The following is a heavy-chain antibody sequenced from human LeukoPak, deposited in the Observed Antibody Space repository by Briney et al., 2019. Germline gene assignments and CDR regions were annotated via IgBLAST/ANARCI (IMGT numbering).Heavy chain of an antibody. V-gene: IGHV3-23*01. CDR2: ISGSGGST. D-gene: IGHD3-22*01. CDR1: GFTFSSYA. Sequence: GGFLRLSCAASGFTFSSYAMSWVRQAPGKGLEWVSAISGSGGSTYYADSVKGRFTISRDNSKNTLYLQMNSLRAEDTAVYYCAKDRTPQLGLLDGEEGSWGQGTLVTVSS. CDR3: AKDRTPQLGLLDGEEGS. J-gene: IGHJ5*02.